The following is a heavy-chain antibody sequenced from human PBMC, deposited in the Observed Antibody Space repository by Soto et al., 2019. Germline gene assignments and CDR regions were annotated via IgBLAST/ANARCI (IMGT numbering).Heavy chain of an antibody. Sequence: SLRLSCTASGFTFGDYAMSWVRQAPGKGLEWVGLIRSKAYGGTTEYAASVKGRFTISRDDSKSIAYLQMNSLKTEDTAVYYCTRDAGYCSGGSCDHDYWGQGTLVTVSS. CDR1: GFTFGDYA. CDR3: TRDAGYCSGGSCDHDY. J-gene: IGHJ4*02. CDR2: IRSKAYGGTT. D-gene: IGHD2-15*01. V-gene: IGHV3-49*04.